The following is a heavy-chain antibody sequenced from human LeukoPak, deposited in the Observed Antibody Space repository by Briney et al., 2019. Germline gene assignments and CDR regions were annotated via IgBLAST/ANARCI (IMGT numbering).Heavy chain of an antibody. D-gene: IGHD4-17*01. CDR1: GGSISCYY. CDR2: IYTSGST. V-gene: IGHV4-4*07. Sequence: SETVSLTCTVSGGSISCYYCSWIRQPAGKGLEWIGRIYTSGSTNYNPSLKSRVTMSVDTSKNQFSLKLSSVTAADTAVYYCARSVPYDYGESYYFDYWGQGTLVTVSS. CDR3: ARSVPYDYGESYYFDY. J-gene: IGHJ4*02.